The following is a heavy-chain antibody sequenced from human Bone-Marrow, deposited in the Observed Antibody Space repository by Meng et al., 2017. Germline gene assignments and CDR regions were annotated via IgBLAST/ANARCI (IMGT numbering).Heavy chain of an antibody. Sequence: VRQLGAGLLKPSAPRALTCAVYGGSFSGYYWSWIRQPPGKGLEWIGEINHSGSTNYNPSLKSRVTISVDTSKNQFSLKLSSVTAADTAVYYCARGRSSGWYRPEYFQHWGQGTLVTVSS. CDR2: INHSGST. V-gene: IGHV4-34*01. D-gene: IGHD6-19*01. J-gene: IGHJ1*01. CDR3: ARGRSSGWYRPEYFQH. CDR1: GGSFSGYY.